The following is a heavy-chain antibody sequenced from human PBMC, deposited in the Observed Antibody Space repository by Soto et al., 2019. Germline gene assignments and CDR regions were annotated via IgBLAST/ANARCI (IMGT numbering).Heavy chain of an antibody. CDR3: ARDLFSKAPGPY. CDR2: IIPIFGTA. J-gene: IGHJ4*02. CDR1: GGTFSSYA. Sequence: SVKVSCKASGGTFSSYAISWVLQAPGQGLEWMGGIIPIFGTANYAQKFQGRVTITADESTSTAYMELSSLRSEDTAVYYCARDLFSKAPGPYWGQGTLVTSPQ. V-gene: IGHV1-69*13.